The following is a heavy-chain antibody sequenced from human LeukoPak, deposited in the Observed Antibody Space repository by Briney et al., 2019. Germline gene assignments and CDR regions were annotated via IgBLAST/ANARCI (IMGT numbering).Heavy chain of an antibody. CDR3: ARDQGGTGFETEYCSGGSCYWFDY. V-gene: IGHV3-30-3*01. J-gene: IGHJ4*02. CDR2: ISYDGSNK. Sequence: GRSLRLSCAASGFTFSSYAMHWVRQAPGKGLEWVAVISYDGSNKYYADSVKGRFTISRDNSKNTLYLQMNSLRAEDTAVYCCARDQGGTGFETEYCSGGSCYWFDYWGQGTLVTVSS. D-gene: IGHD2-15*01. CDR1: GFTFSSYA.